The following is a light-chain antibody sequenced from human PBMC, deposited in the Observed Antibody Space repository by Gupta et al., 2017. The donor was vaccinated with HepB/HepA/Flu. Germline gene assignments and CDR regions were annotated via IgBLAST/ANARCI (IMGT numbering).Light chain of an antibody. J-gene: IGLJ1*01. CDR2: GNS. CDR1: SSNIGAGYD. CDR3: QSYDSSLSGSYV. V-gene: IGLV1-40*01. Sequence: QSVLTPPPSVSGAPGQSVTISCTGSSSNIGAGYDVHWYQQLPGTAPKLLIYGNSNRPSGVPDRFSGSKSGTSASLAITGLQAEDEADYHCQSYDSSLSGSYVFGTGTKVTVL.